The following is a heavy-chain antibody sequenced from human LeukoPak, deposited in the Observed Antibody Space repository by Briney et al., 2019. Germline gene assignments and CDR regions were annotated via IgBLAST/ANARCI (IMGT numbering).Heavy chain of an antibody. Sequence: SETLSLTCSVSGGSISSYYWSWIRQPPGKGLEWIGYYSGRTSYNPSLKSRVTISVDTSKNQFSLRLSSVTAADTAVYYCARLAGPLSGYFDYWGQGTLVTVSS. CDR3: ARLAGPLSGYFDY. CDR2: YSGRT. D-gene: IGHD6-19*01. V-gene: IGHV4-59*01. CDR1: GGSISSYY. J-gene: IGHJ4*02.